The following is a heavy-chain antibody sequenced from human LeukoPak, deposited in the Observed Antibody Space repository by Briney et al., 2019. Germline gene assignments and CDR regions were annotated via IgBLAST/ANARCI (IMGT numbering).Heavy chain of an antibody. CDR1: GFTFSNYG. Sequence: GRSLRLSCAASGFTFSNYGMHWVRQAPGKGLEWVAVISYDGSNKYYADSVKGRFTISRDSSKNTLYLQMNSLRAEDTAVYYCAKGSGYYYYGMDVWGQGTTVTVSS. CDR2: ISYDGSNK. CDR3: AKGSGYYYYGMDV. V-gene: IGHV3-30*18. J-gene: IGHJ6*02.